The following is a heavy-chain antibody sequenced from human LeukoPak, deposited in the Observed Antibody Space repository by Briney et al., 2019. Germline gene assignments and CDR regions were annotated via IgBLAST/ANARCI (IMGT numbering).Heavy chain of an antibody. CDR2: ISYDGSNK. J-gene: IGHJ4*02. CDR3: ARVAYDYVWGSYRCHFDY. V-gene: IGHV3-30-3*01. Sequence: GGSLRLSCAASGFTFSSYAMHWVRQAPGKGLEWVAVISYDGSNKYYADSVKGRFTISRDNSKNTLYLQMNSLRAEDTAVYYCARVAYDYVWGSYRCHFDYWGQGTLVTVSS. CDR1: GFTFSSYA. D-gene: IGHD3-16*02.